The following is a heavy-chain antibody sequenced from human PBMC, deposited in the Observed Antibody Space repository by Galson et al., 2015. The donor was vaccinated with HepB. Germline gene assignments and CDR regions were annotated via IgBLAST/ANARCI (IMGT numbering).Heavy chain of an antibody. CDR2: IYYSGST. CDR1: GGSVSSGSYY. D-gene: IGHD6-19*01. V-gene: IGHV4-61*01. J-gene: IGHJ4*02. CDR3: ARGGWHSSAWYSMF. Sequence: ETLSLTCTVSGGSVSSGSYYWSWIRQPPGKGLEWIGYIYYSGSTNYNPSLKSRVTISVDTSKNQFSLKLSSVTAADTAVYYCARGGWHSSAWYSMFWGQGTLVTVSS.